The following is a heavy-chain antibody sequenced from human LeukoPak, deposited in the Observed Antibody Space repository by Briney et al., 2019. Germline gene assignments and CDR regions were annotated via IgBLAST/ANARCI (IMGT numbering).Heavy chain of an antibody. Sequence: PSQTLSLTCTVSGGSISSGSYYWSWIRQPAGKGLEWIGRFYTGGNTNYNPSLKSRVTISLDTSNNQFSLKLSSVTAADTAVYYCARGIGRSSDYWGQGTLVTVSS. CDR2: FYTGGNT. J-gene: IGHJ4*02. D-gene: IGHD3/OR15-3a*01. V-gene: IGHV4-61*02. CDR1: GGSISSGSYY. CDR3: ARGIGRSSDY.